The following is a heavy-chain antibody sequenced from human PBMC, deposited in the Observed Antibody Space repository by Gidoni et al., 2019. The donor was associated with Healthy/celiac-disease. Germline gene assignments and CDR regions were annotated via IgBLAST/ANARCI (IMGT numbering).Heavy chain of an antibody. CDR2: ISYDGSNK. CDR3: AKGGPGDYYYYGMDV. J-gene: IGHJ6*02. Sequence: QVQLVESGGGVVQPRRSLRLSCSASVFTFLSYCMHWVRQAPGKGLEWVAVISYDGSNKYYADSVKGRFTISRDNSKNTLYLQMNSLRAEDTAVYYCAKGGPGDYYYYGMDVWGQGTTVTVSS. V-gene: IGHV3-30*18. CDR1: VFTFLSYC.